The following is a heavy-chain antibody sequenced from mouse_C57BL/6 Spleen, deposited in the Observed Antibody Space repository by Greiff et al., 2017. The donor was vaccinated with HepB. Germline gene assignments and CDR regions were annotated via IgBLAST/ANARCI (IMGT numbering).Heavy chain of an antibody. Sequence: VKLMESGPGLVQPSQRLSITCTVSGFSLTSYGVHWVRQSPGKGLEWLGVIWSGGSTDYNAAFISRLSISKDNSKSQVFFKMNSLQADDTAIYYCANDYDGGFAYWGQGTLVTVSA. CDR3: ANDYDGGFAY. CDR1: GFSLTSYG. J-gene: IGHJ3*01. CDR2: IWSGGST. V-gene: IGHV2-2*01. D-gene: IGHD2-4*01.